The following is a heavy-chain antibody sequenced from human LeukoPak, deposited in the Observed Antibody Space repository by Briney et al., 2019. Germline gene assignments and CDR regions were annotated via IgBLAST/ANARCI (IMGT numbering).Heavy chain of an antibody. CDR2: ISGSGGST. J-gene: IGHJ6*02. CDR3: AKDGLERRNYYGMDV. CDR1: GFTFSSYA. D-gene: IGHD1-1*01. Sequence: GGSLRLSCAASGFTFSSYAMSWVRQAPGKGLEWVSAISGSGGSTYYADSVKGRFTISRDNSKNTLYLQMNSLRAEDTAVYYCAKDGLERRNYYGMDVWGQGTMVTVSS. V-gene: IGHV3-23*01.